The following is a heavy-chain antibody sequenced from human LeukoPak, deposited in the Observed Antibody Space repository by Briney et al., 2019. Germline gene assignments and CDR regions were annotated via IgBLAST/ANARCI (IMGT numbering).Heavy chain of an antibody. D-gene: IGHD3-3*01. V-gene: IGHV4-61*02. CDR2: IYTSGST. CDR3: ARVVGREWLFP. CDR1: GGSISSGSYY. J-gene: IGHJ5*02. Sequence: SQTLSLTCIVSGGSISSGSYYWSWIRQPAGKGLEWIGRIYTSGSTNYNPSLKSRVTISVDTSKNQFSLKLSSVTAADTAVYYCARVVGREWLFPWGQGTLVTVSS.